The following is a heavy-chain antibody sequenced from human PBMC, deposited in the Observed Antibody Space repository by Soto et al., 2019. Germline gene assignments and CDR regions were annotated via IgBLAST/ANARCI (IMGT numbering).Heavy chain of an antibody. J-gene: IGHJ4*02. D-gene: IGHD1-26*01. CDR1: GYTFTSYD. V-gene: IGHV1-8*01. CDR3: ATGRYFGSYSLLDF. CDR2: MNPNSGRT. Sequence: QVQLVQSGAEVKKPGASVKVSCKASGYTFTSYDINWVRQATGQGLEWMGWMNPNSGRTGYAQRFQGRVTLTRNPSISTAYMELISLTSEDTAVYYCATGRYFGSYSLLDFWGQGTLVAVSS.